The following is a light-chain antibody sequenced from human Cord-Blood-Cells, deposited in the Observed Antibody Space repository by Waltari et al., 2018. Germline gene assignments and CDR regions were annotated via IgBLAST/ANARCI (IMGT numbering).Light chain of an antibody. J-gene: IGKJ2*01. Sequence: IVVTPSPASLAVSLCGRATINCKTSQSALYSSKNKNYLAWYQQKPGQHPKLLIYWGATRESWLPHRFSGSGSGTDFTLTSSSLQAEDVAVYYCQQDYSTPYTFGQGTKLEIK. CDR1: QSALYSSKNKNY. CDR3: QQDYSTPYT. CDR2: WGA. V-gene: IGKV4-1*01.